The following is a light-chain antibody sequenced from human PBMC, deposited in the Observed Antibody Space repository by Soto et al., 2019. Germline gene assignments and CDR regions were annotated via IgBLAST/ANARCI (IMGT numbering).Light chain of an antibody. V-gene: IGKV1-5*01. Sequence: DIQMTHSPSTLSASVGDRVTITCRASQSISSWLAWYQQKPGKAPKLLIYDASSLESGVPSRFSGSGSGTEFTLTISSLQPDDFATYYCQQYNSYSPWTFGQGTKVDXK. CDR2: DAS. CDR1: QSISSW. CDR3: QQYNSYSPWT. J-gene: IGKJ1*01.